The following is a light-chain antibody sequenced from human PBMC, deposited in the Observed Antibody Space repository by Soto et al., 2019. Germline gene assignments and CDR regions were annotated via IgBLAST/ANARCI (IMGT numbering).Light chain of an antibody. J-gene: IGKJ1*01. Sequence: DIQMTQSPSTLSASVGDKVNITCRASQSISSWLAWYQQKPGKAPKVLIYDASILESGVPSGFSGSGSGTEFTLTISSLQPDDFATYYCQQYNSYRTFGQGTKVDIK. CDR1: QSISSW. V-gene: IGKV1-5*01. CDR3: QQYNSYRT. CDR2: DAS.